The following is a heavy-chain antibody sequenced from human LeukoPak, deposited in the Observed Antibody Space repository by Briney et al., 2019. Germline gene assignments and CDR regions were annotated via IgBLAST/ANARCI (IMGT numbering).Heavy chain of an antibody. J-gene: IGHJ4*02. CDR3: ARILGLTLDY. D-gene: IGHD1-14*01. V-gene: IGHV3-48*02. Sequence: PGGSLRLSCAASGFTFSSYAMSWVRQAPGKGLEWVSYIVTSGSTIYYADSVKGRFTISRDNAKNSLYLQMNSLRDEDTAVYYCARILGLTLDYWGQGALVTVSS. CDR2: IVTSGSTI. CDR1: GFTFSSYA.